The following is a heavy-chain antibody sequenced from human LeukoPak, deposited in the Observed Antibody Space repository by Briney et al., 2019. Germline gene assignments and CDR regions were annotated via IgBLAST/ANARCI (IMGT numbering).Heavy chain of an antibody. V-gene: IGHV4-4*07. Sequence: SETLSLTCTVSGGSISSYYWSWIRQPAGKGLEWIGRLYFSGRTHYNPSLMSRVTMSVDTSKSQFSLRLSSVTAADTAVYFCARVGSDGSYFDYWGQGTLVTVSS. CDR3: ARVGSDGSYFDY. D-gene: IGHD1-26*01. CDR1: GGSISSYY. CDR2: LYFSGRT. J-gene: IGHJ4*02.